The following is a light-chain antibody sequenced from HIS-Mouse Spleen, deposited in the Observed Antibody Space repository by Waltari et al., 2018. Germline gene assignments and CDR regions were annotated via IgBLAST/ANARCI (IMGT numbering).Light chain of an antibody. J-gene: IGLJ3*02. V-gene: IGLV6-57*04. CDR3: QSYDSSNLV. Sequence: NFMLTQPHSVSESPGKTVTISCTRSSGSIASNYVQWYQQRPGSAPTTVIYADNQRPSGVHDRFSGSIDSSSNSASLTISGLKTEDEADYYCQSYDSSNLVFGGGTKLTVL. CDR2: ADN. CDR1: SGSIASNY.